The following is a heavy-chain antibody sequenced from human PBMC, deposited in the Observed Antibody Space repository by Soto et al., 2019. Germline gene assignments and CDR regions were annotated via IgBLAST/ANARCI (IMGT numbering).Heavy chain of an antibody. CDR3: ARDYRGPSAGAMGV. V-gene: IGHV4-30-4*01. J-gene: IGHJ6*02. CDR2: IYYSGST. Sequence: SETLSLTCTVSGGSLNSGDYHWSWIRQSPGKGLEWIGAIYYSGSTYYNPSLKSRIRISVDTSKNQFSLKVNSVTAADTAVYYCARDYRGPSAGAMGVWGQGTTVTVSS. D-gene: IGHD2-21*01. CDR1: GGSLNSGDYH.